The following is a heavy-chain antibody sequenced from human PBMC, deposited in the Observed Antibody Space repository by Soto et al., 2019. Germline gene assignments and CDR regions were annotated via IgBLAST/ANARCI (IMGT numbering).Heavy chain of an antibody. D-gene: IGHD2-21*01. CDR3: ASAKAVVIAALGI. CDR2: ISGSGGST. CDR1: GFTFSSYA. J-gene: IGHJ3*02. Sequence: GGSLRLSCAASGFTFSSYAMSWVRQAPGKGLEWVSAISGSGGSTYYADSVKGRFTISRDNSKNTLYLQVDSLREADTALYYCASAKAVVIAALGIWGQGTMVTVSS. V-gene: IGHV3-23*01.